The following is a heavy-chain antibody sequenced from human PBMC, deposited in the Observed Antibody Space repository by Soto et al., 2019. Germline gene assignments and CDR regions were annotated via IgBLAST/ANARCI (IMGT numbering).Heavy chain of an antibody. CDR3: ARAVVVPAAKTYYDILTGRGYGMDV. Sequence: SVKVSCKASGGTFSSYAISWVRQAPGQGXEWMGGIIPIFGTANYAQKFQGRVTITADESTSTAYMELSSLRSEDTAVYYCARAVVVPAAKTYYDILTGRGYGMDVWGQGTTVTVSS. CDR1: GGTFSSYA. CDR2: IIPIFGTA. J-gene: IGHJ6*02. V-gene: IGHV1-69*13. D-gene: IGHD3-9*01.